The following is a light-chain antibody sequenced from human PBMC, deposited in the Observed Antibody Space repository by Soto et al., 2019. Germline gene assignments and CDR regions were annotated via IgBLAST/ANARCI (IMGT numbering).Light chain of an antibody. CDR1: SSNIGSNT. Sequence: QSVLTQPPSASGTPGQRVTISCSGSSSNIGSNTVNWYQQLPGTAPKLLIYSNYQRPSGVPDRFSGSRSGTSASLAISGLQSEDEADYYCAVWDDSLNGSCVFGTGTKVTVL. CDR3: AVWDDSLNGSCV. J-gene: IGLJ1*01. CDR2: SNY. V-gene: IGLV1-44*01.